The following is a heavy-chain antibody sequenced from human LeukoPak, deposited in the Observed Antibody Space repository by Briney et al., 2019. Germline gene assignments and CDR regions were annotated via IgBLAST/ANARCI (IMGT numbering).Heavy chain of an antibody. Sequence: SVKVSCKASGGTFSSYAISWVRQAPGQGLEWMGRIIPILGIANYAQKFQGRVTITADKSTSTAYIELSSLRSEDTAVYYCARMYYYDSSGYYYSGSHAFDIWGQGTMVTVSS. V-gene: IGHV1-69*04. D-gene: IGHD3-22*01. CDR3: ARMYYYDSSGYYYSGSHAFDI. CDR1: GGTFSSYA. J-gene: IGHJ3*02. CDR2: IIPILGIA.